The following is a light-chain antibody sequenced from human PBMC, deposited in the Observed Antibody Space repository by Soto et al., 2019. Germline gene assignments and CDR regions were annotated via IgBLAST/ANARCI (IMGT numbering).Light chain of an antibody. Sequence: DIQMTQSPSSLSASVGDEVTITCRAAQSISTYLNWYQQKSGKAPKLLIYATSTLQSGVPLRFSGSGSGTDFIFTISNLQPDDFATYCCQQSQIPPSTFGPGTKV. J-gene: IGKJ3*01. CDR1: QSISTY. CDR3: QQSQIPPST. V-gene: IGKV1-39*01. CDR2: ATS.